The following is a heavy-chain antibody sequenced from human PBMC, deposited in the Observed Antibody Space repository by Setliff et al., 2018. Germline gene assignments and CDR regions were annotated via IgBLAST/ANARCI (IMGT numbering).Heavy chain of an antibody. Sequence: PGGSLRLSCEASGFSFRDAWMIWVRQPPGKGLEWVGRIKTRGEGGTTDYAASVQGRFTISREDSKDTVYLQMYSLKTEDIAVYFCARVFCRQRCLVESHMDVWGTGTPVTVSS. D-gene: IGHD3-3*01. J-gene: IGHJ6*03. CDR3: ARVFCRQRCLVESHMDV. CDR2: IKTRGEGGTT. V-gene: IGHV3-15*01. CDR1: GFSFRDAW.